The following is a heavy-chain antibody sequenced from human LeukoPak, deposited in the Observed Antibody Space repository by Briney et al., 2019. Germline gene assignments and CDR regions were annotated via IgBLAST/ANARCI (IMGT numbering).Heavy chain of an antibody. Sequence: GGSLRLSCAASGFSFNNYWMSWVRHAPGKGREWLANIKRDGSEIYYLDSVKGRFTISRDSAKNSLYLQMNSLRAEDTALYYCARVCGDLPKYYFDCWGQGTLVTVSS. V-gene: IGHV3-7*01. D-gene: IGHD2-21*02. CDR2: IKRDGSEI. CDR1: GFSFNNYW. J-gene: IGHJ4*02. CDR3: ARVCGDLPKYYFDC.